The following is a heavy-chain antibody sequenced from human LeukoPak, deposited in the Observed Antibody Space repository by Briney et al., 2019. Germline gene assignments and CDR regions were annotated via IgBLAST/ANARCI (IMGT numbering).Heavy chain of an antibody. D-gene: IGHD5-18*01. CDR3: AKGSRGYTYSHFDY. V-gene: IGHV3-48*01. CDR2: ISSSSSTI. CDR1: GFTFSSYS. Sequence: PGGSLRLSCAASGFTFSSYSMNWVRQAPGKGLEWVSYISSSSSTIYYADSVKGRFTISRDTSKNTLYLQMNSLRAEDTAVYYCAKGSRGYTYSHFDYWGQGTLVTVPS. J-gene: IGHJ4*02.